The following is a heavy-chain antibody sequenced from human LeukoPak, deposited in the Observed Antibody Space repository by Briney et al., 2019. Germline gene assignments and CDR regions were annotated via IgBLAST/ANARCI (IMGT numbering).Heavy chain of an antibody. CDR3: AGQKGMDY. CDR1: GFTFNSYT. CDR2: ISSDRTTI. V-gene: IGHV3-48*02. J-gene: IGHJ4*02. Sequence: GGSLRLSCAASGFTFNSYTMSWVRQAPGKGLEWVSSISSDRTTIFYADSVKGRFTISRDNAQNSLYLQMNSLRDEDTAVYYCAGQKGMDYWGQGTLVVVSS.